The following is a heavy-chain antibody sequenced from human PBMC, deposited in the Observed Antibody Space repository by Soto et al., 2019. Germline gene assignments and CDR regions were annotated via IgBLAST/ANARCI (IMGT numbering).Heavy chain of an antibody. J-gene: IGHJ4*02. V-gene: IGHV1-3*04. CDR2: ISNNRGNT. CDR1: GYTFTIYA. CDR3: ARSRNYYNDY. Sequence: ASVKVSCKASGYTFTIYAMHLVRQAPGQGLEWVGWISNNRGNTDYSQEFQDRITLTTDTSTSTVYMELRSLRSDDTAIYYCARSRNYYNDYWGQGSLVTAPQ. D-gene: IGHD1-7*01.